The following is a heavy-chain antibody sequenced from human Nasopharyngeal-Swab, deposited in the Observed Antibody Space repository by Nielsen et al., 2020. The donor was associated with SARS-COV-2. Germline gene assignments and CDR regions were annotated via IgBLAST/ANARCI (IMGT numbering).Heavy chain of an antibody. V-gene: IGHV3-30-3*01. CDR3: ASARPVFDY. CDR2: ISYDGSNK. D-gene: IGHD6-6*01. Sequence: GESLKISCAASGFTFSSYAMHWVRQAPGKGLEWVAVISYDGSNKHYADSVKGRFTISRDNSKNTLYLQMNSLRAEDTAVYYCASARPVFDYWGQGTLVTVSS. J-gene: IGHJ4*02. CDR1: GFTFSSYA.